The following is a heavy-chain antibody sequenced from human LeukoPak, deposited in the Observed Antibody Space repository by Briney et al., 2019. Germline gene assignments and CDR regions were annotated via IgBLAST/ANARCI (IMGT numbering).Heavy chain of an antibody. CDR1: GFTFSSYI. J-gene: IGHJ4*02. CDR2: ISSSSTI. V-gene: IGHV3-48*01. Sequence: GGSLRHSCAACGFTFSSYIINWVRQAPGKGVEWVSYISSSSTIHYADPVKGRFNISRDNAKNSLYLQMNSLRAVDTAVYYCARSPKGERPKHCDYWGQGTLVTVSS. CDR3: ARSPKGERPKHCDY. D-gene: IGHD1-1*01.